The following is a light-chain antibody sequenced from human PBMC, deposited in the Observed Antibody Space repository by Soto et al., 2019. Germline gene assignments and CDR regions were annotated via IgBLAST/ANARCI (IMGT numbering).Light chain of an antibody. V-gene: IGLV2-23*01. J-gene: IGLJ1*01. CDR3: CSYAGSSTLLYV. CDR2: EGS. Sequence: QSALTQPASVSGSPGQSITISCTGTSSDVGSYNLVSWYQQHPGKAPKLMIYEGSKRPSGVSNRFSGSKSGNTASLTISGLQAEDEADYYCCSYAGSSTLLYVFGTGTKLTGL. CDR1: SSDVGSYNL.